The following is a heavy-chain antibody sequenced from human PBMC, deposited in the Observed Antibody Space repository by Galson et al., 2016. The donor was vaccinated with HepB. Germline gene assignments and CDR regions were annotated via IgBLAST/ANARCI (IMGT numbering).Heavy chain of an antibody. Sequence: SLRLSCAASGFTFSSYAMSWVRQAPGKGLEWVSAISGSGGSTYYADSVKGRFTISRDNSKNTLYLQRNSLRAEDTAVYYWAKDLAAAGPGWYFDLWGRGTLVTVSS. CDR2: ISGSGGST. CDR3: AKDLAAAGPGWYFDL. CDR1: GFTFSSYA. D-gene: IGHD6-13*01. J-gene: IGHJ2*01. V-gene: IGHV3-23*01.